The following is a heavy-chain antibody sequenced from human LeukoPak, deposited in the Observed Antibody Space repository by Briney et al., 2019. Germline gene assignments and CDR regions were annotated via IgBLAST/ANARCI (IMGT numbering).Heavy chain of an antibody. J-gene: IGHJ4*02. D-gene: IGHD3-22*01. Sequence: GGSLRLSCAASGFTFSSYSMNWVRQAPGKGLEWVSSISSSSSYICYADSVKGRFTISRDNAKNSLYLQMNSLRAEDTAVYYCARDGGGYYDSSGEWGDYWGQGTLVTVSS. V-gene: IGHV3-21*01. CDR2: ISSSSSYI. CDR1: GFTFSSYS. CDR3: ARDGGGYYDSSGEWGDY.